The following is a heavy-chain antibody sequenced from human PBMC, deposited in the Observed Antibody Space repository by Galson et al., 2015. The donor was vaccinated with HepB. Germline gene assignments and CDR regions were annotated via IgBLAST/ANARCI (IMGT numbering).Heavy chain of an antibody. Sequence: SVKVSCKASGGTFSSYAISWVRQAPGQGLEWMGGIIPIFGTANYAQKFQGRVTITADESTSTAYMELSSLRAEDTAVYYCAKALPPGSRNNWFDPWGQGTLVTVSS. CDR1: GGTFSSYA. D-gene: IGHD6-13*01. CDR3: AKALPPGSRNNWFDP. V-gene: IGHV1-69*13. CDR2: IIPIFGTA. J-gene: IGHJ5*02.